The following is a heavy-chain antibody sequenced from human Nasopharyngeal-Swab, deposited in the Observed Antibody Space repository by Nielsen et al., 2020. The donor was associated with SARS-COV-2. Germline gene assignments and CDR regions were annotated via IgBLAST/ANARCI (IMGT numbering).Heavy chain of an antibody. V-gene: IGHV5-51*01. CDR1: GYRFTSYW. Sequence: GESLKISCKGSGYRFTSYWIGWVRQMPGKGPEWMGIIYPGDSETRYSPSFQGQVTISADKSISTAYLQWSSLKASDTAVYYCARPLWSYADHFDYWGQGTLVTVSS. CDR2: IYPGDSET. D-gene: IGHD1-26*01. CDR3: ARPLWSYADHFDY. J-gene: IGHJ4*02.